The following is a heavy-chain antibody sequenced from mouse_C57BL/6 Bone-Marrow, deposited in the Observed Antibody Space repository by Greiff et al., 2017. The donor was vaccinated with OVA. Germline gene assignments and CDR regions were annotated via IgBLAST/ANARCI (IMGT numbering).Heavy chain of an antibody. CDR3: ARDDGTTWGAMDY. D-gene: IGHD1-1*01. V-gene: IGHV1-62-2*01. CDR2: FYPGGGSI. CDR1: GYTFTEYT. Sequence: VQLQQSGAELVQPGASVKLSCKASGYTFTEYTIHWVKQRSGQGLEWIGLFYPGGGSIKYNDNINDKATLTADKSSSTVYMVLSRLTSEDSAVYVCARDDGTTWGAMDYGGQGTSVTVSS. J-gene: IGHJ4*01.